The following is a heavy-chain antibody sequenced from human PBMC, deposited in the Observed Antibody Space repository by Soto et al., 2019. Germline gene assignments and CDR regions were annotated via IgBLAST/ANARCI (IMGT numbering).Heavy chain of an antibody. CDR2: IYYSGST. CDR3: ASTPGDYDILTGYYNPTLFDY. J-gene: IGHJ4*02. V-gene: IGHV4-59*01. D-gene: IGHD3-9*01. Sequence: PSETLSLTCTVSGGSISSYYWSWIRQPPGKGLEWIGYIYYSGSTNYNPSLKSRVTISVDTSKNQFSLKLSSVTAADTAVYYCASTPGDYDILTGYYNPTLFDYWGQGTLVTVS. CDR1: GGSISSYY.